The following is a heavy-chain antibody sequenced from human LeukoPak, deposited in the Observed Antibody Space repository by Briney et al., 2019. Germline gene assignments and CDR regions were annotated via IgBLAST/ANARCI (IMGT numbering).Heavy chain of an antibody. D-gene: IGHD2-2*01. CDR2: ISYDGSNK. V-gene: IGHV3-30-3*01. J-gene: IGHJ6*02. CDR1: GFTFTTYI. Sequence: GGSLRLSCAASGFTFTTYIIHWVRQAPGKGLEWVAVISYDGSNKYYADSVKGRFTISRDNSKNTLYLQMNSLRAEDTAVYYCARDTLYCSSTSCQTYYYYGMDVWGQGTTVTVSS. CDR3: ARDTLYCSSTSCQTYYYYGMDV.